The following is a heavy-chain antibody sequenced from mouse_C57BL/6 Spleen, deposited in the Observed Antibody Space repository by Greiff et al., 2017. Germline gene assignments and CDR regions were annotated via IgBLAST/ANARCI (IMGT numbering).Heavy chain of an antibody. CDR1: GFTFSNYW. J-gene: IGHJ3*01. Sequence: EVMLVESGGGLVQPGGSMKLSCVASGFTFSNYWMNWVRQSPEKGLEWVAQIRLKSDNYATHYAESVKGRFTISSDDSKSSVYLQMNNLRAEDTGIYYCTRSTMVTHAWFAYWGQGTLVTVSA. CDR3: TRSTMVTHAWFAY. D-gene: IGHD2-2*01. CDR2: IRLKSDNYAT. V-gene: IGHV6-3*01.